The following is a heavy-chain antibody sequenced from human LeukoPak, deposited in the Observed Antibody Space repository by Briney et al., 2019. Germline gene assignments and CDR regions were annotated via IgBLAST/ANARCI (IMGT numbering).Heavy chain of an antibody. D-gene: IGHD4-17*01. V-gene: IGHV4-39*01. CDR3: ARTYGDYDDAFDV. CDR1: GGPISSSTYY. Sequence: SETLSPTFTVPGGPISSSTYYWGWIRQPPGKGLEWIWSIYYSVSTYNNPSLKSRVTIFVDTSKNQFSLKLSSVTATDTAVYYCARTYGDYDDAFDVWGQGTMVTVSS. CDR2: IYYSVST. J-gene: IGHJ3*01.